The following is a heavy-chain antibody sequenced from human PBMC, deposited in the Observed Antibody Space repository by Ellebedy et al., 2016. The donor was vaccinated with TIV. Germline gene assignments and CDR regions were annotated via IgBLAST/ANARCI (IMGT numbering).Heavy chain of an antibody. J-gene: IGHJ4*02. D-gene: IGHD6-13*01. CDR1: GFTFSSYA. CDR3: AKGTNQLAAACLDY. V-gene: IGHV3-23*01. Sequence: GESLKISCAASGFTFSSYAMHWVRQAPGKGLEWVSGISGSGGGTFYADSVKGRLTISRDNSKNTLNLQMNSLRAEDTAKYYCAKGTNQLAAACLDYWGRGTLVTVSS. CDR2: ISGSGGGT.